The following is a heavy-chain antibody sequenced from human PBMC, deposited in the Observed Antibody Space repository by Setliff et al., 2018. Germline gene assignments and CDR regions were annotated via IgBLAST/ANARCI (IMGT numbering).Heavy chain of an antibody. Sequence: GGSLRLSCAASGFTFSSYAMHWVRQAPGKGLEWVAVISYDGSNKYYADCVKGRFTISRDNSKNTLYLQINSLRAEDTAVYYWARGSLSAFGELSGYYYYGMDVWGQGTTVTVSS. V-gene: IGHV3-30-3*01. CDR3: ARGSLSAFGELSGYYYYGMDV. CDR1: GFTFSSYA. J-gene: IGHJ6*02. CDR2: ISYDGSNK. D-gene: IGHD3-10*01.